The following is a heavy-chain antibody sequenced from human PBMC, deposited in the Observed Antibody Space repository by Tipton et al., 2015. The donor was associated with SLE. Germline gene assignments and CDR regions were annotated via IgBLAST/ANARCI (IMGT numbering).Heavy chain of an antibody. CDR1: GYTFTSYG. D-gene: IGHD7-27*01. V-gene: IGHV1-18*01. CDR3: ARERGTGDLDY. J-gene: IGHJ4*02. Sequence: QSGAEVKKPGASVKVSCKASGYTFTSYGISWVRQAPGQGLEWMGWISAYNGNTNYAQKFQGRVTMTRDTSISTAYMELSRLRSDDTAVYYCARERGTGDLDYWGQGTLVTVSS. CDR2: ISAYNGNT.